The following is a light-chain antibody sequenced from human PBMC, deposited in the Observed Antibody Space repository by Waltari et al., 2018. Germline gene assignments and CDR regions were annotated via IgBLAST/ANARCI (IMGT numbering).Light chain of an antibody. CDR1: SKDVGIHNF. CDR2: DVS. V-gene: IGLV2-14*03. Sequence: QSALTQSASVSGSPGQSITVSCTGLSKDVGIHNFVSWYQHHPGKAPKFVIYDVSYRPSGVSDRFSGSKSGNTASLTISGLQAEDEADYYCSSYTSNNAVFGGGTKLTVL. J-gene: IGLJ3*02. CDR3: SSYTSNNAV.